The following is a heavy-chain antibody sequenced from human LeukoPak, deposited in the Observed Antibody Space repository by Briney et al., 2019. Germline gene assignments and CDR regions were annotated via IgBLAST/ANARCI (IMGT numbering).Heavy chain of an antibody. V-gene: IGHV3-23*01. CDR1: GFTFSGYA. CDR3: SKDVDSVSYYFDY. D-gene: IGHD1-26*01. CDR2: ICGSGGST. J-gene: IGHJ4*02. Sequence: GGSLRLSCAASGFTFSGYAMSWVRPAPGKGLEWVSAICGSGGSTYNADSVKDGFTIHLDNSKQELDLQVNSLRAKGGAGYYCSKDVDSVSYYFDYWGQGTLVTVSS.